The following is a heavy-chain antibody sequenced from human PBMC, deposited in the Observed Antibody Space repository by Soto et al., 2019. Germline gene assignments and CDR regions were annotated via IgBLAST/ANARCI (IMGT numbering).Heavy chain of an antibody. J-gene: IGHJ4*02. Sequence: SHTLSLTGAISGCSVSNNSVALNRVRQSPSRGLEWLGRTYYRSKWHYDYAPSVRSRITINPDTSKNHFSLQLNSVSPEDAAVYYCARTLRGRGVKYFGDGGKGTLVTVSS. CDR2: TYYRSKWHY. CDR1: GCSVSNNSVA. V-gene: IGHV6-1*01. CDR3: ARTLRGRGVKYFGD. D-gene: IGHD3-10*01.